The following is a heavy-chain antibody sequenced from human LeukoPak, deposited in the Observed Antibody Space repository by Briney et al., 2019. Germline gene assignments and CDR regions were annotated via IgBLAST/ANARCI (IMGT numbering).Heavy chain of an antibody. CDR1: GGTFSSYA. J-gene: IGHJ5*02. V-gene: IGHV1-69*05. CDR2: IIPIFGTA. Sequence: AASVKVSCKASGGTFSSYAISWVRQAPGQGLEWMGGIIPIFGTANYAQKFQGRVTITRDTSASTAYMELSSLRSEDTAVYYCARDLELNWFDPWGQGTLVTVSS. CDR3: ARDLELNWFDP. D-gene: IGHD1-26*01.